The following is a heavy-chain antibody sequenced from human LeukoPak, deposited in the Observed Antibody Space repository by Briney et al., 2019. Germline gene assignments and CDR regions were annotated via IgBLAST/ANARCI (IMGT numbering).Heavy chain of an antibody. CDR3: ARKYIYGFDY. D-gene: IGHD5-18*01. Sequence: GGSLRLSCAASAFTFSTYTMNWVRQAAGKGLDWVAYISGSSSTIYYADSVKGRFTISRDNAKNSLYLQMNSLRAEGTAVYYCARKYIYGFDYWGQGTLVTVSS. J-gene: IGHJ4*02. CDR1: AFTFSTYT. CDR2: ISGSSSTI. V-gene: IGHV3-48*01.